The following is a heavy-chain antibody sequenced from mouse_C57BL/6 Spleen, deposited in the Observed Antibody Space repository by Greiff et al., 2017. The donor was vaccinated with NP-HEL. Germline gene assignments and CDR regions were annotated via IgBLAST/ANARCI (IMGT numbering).Heavy chain of an antibody. CDR2: INPYNGGT. V-gene: IGHV1-19*01. Sequence: VQLQQSGPVLVKPGASVKMSCKASGYTFTDYYMNWVKQSHGKSLEWIGVINPYNGGTSYNQKFKGKATLTVDKSSSTAYMELNSLTSEDSAVYYCARGDSSYYFDYWGQGTTLTVSS. J-gene: IGHJ2*01. CDR3: ARGDSSYYFDY. D-gene: IGHD1-1*01. CDR1: GYTFTDYY.